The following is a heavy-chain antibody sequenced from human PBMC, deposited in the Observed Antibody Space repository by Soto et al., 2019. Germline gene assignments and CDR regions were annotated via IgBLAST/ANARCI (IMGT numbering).Heavy chain of an antibody. D-gene: IGHD3-22*01. CDR2: ISGSGVST. CDR3: AKNRDGYYYSYFAY. J-gene: IGHJ4*02. Sequence: VGSLRLSCAASGFTFSSSAMSWVRQAPGKGLEWVSAISGSGVSTYYPDSVKGRFTISRDNSKNTLYLQMNSLRADDTAVYYCAKNRDGYYYSYFAYWGQGTLVTVSS. CDR1: GFTFSSSA. V-gene: IGHV3-23*01.